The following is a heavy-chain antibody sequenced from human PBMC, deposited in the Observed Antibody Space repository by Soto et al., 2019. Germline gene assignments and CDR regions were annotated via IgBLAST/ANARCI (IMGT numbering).Heavy chain of an antibody. V-gene: IGHV1-18*04. D-gene: IGHD2-8*01. J-gene: IGHJ4*01. CDR1: GYTFTNYG. Sequence: ASVEVSCKASGYTFTNYGISWVRQAPGQGLEGMGWISAHNGNTYYAQRLQGRVTMTTDTSTSTVYMDLRSLRSDDTAVYYCARDHCINGVCVTSVGDYWGQGTLVTVSS. CDR3: ARDHCINGVCVTSVGDY. CDR2: ISAHNGNT.